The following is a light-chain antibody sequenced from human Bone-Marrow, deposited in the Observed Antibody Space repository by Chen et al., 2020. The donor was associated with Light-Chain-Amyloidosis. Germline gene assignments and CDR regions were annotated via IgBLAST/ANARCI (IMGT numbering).Light chain of an antibody. CDR1: QSVYGSDNRNY. CDR2: WAS. Sequence: DIVITHSPVSLAVSLGERATITCKSSQSVYGSDNRNYLAWYQQKPGQPLKVLFYWASTRESGVPDRFSCSGSGTDFTLTISSLQAEDVAVYYCQQYFSLPITFGQGTRLEIK. J-gene: IGKJ5*01. CDR3: QQYFSLPIT. V-gene: IGKV4-1*01.